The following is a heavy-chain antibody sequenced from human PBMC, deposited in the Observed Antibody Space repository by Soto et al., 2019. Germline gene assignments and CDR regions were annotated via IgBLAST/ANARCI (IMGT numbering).Heavy chain of an antibody. V-gene: IGHV5-10-1*01. Sequence: GESLKISCKGSGYSFTSYWISWVRQMPGKGLEWMGRIDPSDSYTNYSPSFQGHVTISADKSISTAYLQWSSLKASDTAMYYCASFRAKNISSWTYYYYYYGMDVWGQGTTVTVSS. D-gene: IGHD6-13*01. CDR2: IDPSDSYT. J-gene: IGHJ6*02. CDR3: ASFRAKNISSWTYYYYYYGMDV. CDR1: GYSFTSYW.